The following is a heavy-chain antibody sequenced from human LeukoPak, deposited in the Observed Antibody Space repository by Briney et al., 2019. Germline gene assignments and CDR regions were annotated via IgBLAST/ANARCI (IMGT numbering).Heavy chain of an antibody. D-gene: IGHD3-22*01. J-gene: IGHJ4*02. CDR3: AKGGDYDSSGPFDY. Sequence: GGSLRLSCAASGFTFSSYEMNWVRQAPGKGLEWVSLISWDGGSTYYADSVKGRFTISRDNSKNSLYLQMNSLRTEDTALYYCAKGGDYDSSGPFDYWGQGTLVTVSS. V-gene: IGHV3-43*01. CDR2: ISWDGGST. CDR1: GFTFSSYE.